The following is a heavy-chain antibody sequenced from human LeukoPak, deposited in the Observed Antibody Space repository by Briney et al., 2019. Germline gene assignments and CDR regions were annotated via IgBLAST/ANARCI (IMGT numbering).Heavy chain of an antibody. D-gene: IGHD3-10*01. J-gene: IGHJ3*02. CDR3: ARVYNIPFSSGIYAFDI. Sequence: SETLSLTCTVSGGSISSYYWSWIRQPAGKGLEWIGRIYTSGSTNYNPSLKSRVTMSVDTSKNQFSLKLSSVTAADTAVYYYARVYNIPFSSGIYAFDIWGQGTMVTVSS. CDR2: IYTSGST. CDR1: GGSISSYY. V-gene: IGHV4-4*07.